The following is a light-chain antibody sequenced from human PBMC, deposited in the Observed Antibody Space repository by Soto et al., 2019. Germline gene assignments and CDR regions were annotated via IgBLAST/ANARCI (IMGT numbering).Light chain of an antibody. V-gene: IGKV3-15*01. CDR2: GAS. CDR1: RSVNNN. Sequence: ETLMTQSPSTVSVSPGERATLSCRASRSVNNNLAWYQQKLGQAPRVLIYGASTRATGIPARFTGSGSGTEFILTITSLQSEDSAVYYCQEYNTWPWTLGQGTKVDI. CDR3: QEYNTWPWT. J-gene: IGKJ1*01.